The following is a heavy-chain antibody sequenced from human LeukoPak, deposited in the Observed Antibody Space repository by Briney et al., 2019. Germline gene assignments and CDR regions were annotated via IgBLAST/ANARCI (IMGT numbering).Heavy chain of an antibody. Sequence: SVKVSCEASGGTFSSYAISWVRQAPGQGLEWMGGIIPIFGTANYAQKFQGRVTITADESTSTAYMELSSLRSEDTAVYYCARGRGLSYDFWSGYYNLDYWGQGTLVTVSS. J-gene: IGHJ4*02. V-gene: IGHV1-69*13. CDR1: GGTFSSYA. CDR2: IIPIFGTA. D-gene: IGHD3-3*01. CDR3: ARGRGLSYDFWSGYYNLDY.